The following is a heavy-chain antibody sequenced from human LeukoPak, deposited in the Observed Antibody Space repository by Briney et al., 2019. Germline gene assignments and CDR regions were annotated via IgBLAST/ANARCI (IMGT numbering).Heavy chain of an antibody. CDR1: GGTFSSYA. J-gene: IGHJ3*02. V-gene: IGHV1-69*05. D-gene: IGHD3-22*01. CDR2: IIPIFGTA. CDR3: ARDNGAYYYDSSGYPGI. Sequence: SVKVSCKASGGTFSSYAISWVRQAPGQGLEWMGRIIPIFGTANYAQKFQGRVTITTDESTSTAYMELSSLRSEDTAVYYCARDNGAYYYDSSGYPGIWGQGTMVSVSS.